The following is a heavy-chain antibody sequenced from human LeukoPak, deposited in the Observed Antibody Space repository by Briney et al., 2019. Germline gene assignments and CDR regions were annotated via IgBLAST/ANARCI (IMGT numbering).Heavy chain of an antibody. CDR2: ISSNGRST. V-gene: IGHV3-64*01. Sequence: GGSLRLSCVASGFTFSSYAMHWIRQAPAKGLEYVSAISSNGRSTYYANSVKGRFTISRDNSKNTLYLQMGSLRTEDMAVYYCARVLGGHTNGLDYWGQGTLVTVSS. CDR1: GFTFSSYA. J-gene: IGHJ4*02. CDR3: ARVLGGHTNGLDY. D-gene: IGHD2-8*01.